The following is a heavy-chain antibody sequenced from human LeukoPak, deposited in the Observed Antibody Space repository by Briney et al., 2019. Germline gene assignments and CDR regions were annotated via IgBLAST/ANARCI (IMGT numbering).Heavy chain of an antibody. CDR1: GFTLSSYA. V-gene: IGHV3-30-3*01. Sequence: GGSLRLSCAASGFTLSSYAMHWVRQAPGKGLEWVAVISYDGSNKYYADSVKGRFTISRDNSKNTLYLQMNSLRAEDTAVYYCARDDLGGNYYYYGMDVWGQGTTVTVSS. J-gene: IGHJ6*02. D-gene: IGHD6-25*01. CDR2: ISYDGSNK. CDR3: ARDDLGGNYYYYGMDV.